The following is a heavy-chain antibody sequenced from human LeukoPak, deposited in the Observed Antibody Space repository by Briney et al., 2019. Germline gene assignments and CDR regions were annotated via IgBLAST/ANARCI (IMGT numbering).Heavy chain of an antibody. Sequence: SETLSLTCTVSGASIDSGRYYWGWIRQPPGKGLEWIGSIHYSGTTYYNPSLKSRVTISIDTSNNQFSLKLRSVTAADTAVYYCARGTPYNPWGQGTLVTVS. CDR3: ARGTPYNP. V-gene: IGHV4-39*07. D-gene: IGHD4-11*01. CDR1: GASIDSGRYY. CDR2: IHYSGTT. J-gene: IGHJ5*02.